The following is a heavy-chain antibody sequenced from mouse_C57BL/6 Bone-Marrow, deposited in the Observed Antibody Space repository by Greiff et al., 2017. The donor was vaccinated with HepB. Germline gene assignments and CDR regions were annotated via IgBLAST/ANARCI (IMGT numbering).Heavy chain of an antibody. CDR2: ISSGSSTI. Sequence: EVHLVESGGGLVKPGGSLKLSCAASGFTFSDYGMHWVRQAPEKGLEWVAYISSGSSTIYYADTVKGRFTISRDNAKNTLFLQMTSLRSEDTAMYYCASPSDYSDYGGFAYWGQGTLVTVSA. J-gene: IGHJ3*01. D-gene: IGHD2-13*01. CDR1: GFTFSDYG. V-gene: IGHV5-17*01. CDR3: ASPSDYSDYGGFAY.